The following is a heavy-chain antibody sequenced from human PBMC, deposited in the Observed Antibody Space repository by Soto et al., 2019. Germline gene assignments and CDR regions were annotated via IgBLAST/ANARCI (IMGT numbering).Heavy chain of an antibody. CDR3: ARVVPAAVNGSAGFHP. J-gene: IGHJ5*02. Sequence: PGGSLRLSCAASGFTFSSYWMSWVRQAPGKGLEWVANIKQDGSEKYYVDSVKGRLTISRDNAKNSLYLQMNSLRAEDTAVYYCARVVPAAVNGSAGFHPSGPATLVSVSS. D-gene: IGHD2-2*01. V-gene: IGHV3-7*04. CDR1: GFTFSSYW. CDR2: IKQDGSEK.